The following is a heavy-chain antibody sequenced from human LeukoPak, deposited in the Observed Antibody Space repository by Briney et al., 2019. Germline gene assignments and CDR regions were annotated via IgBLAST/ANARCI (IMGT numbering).Heavy chain of an antibody. J-gene: IGHJ4*02. CDR1: GGSISSGSYY. Sequence: SQTLSLTCTVSGGSISSGSYYWSWIRQPAGKGLEWIGRIYTSGSTNYNPCLKSRGTISVDTSKNQFSLKLSSVTAADTAVYYCARGGIPTTDYFDYWGQGTLVTVSS. CDR3: ARGGIPTTDYFDY. CDR2: IYTSGST. V-gene: IGHV4-61*02. D-gene: IGHD2/OR15-2a*01.